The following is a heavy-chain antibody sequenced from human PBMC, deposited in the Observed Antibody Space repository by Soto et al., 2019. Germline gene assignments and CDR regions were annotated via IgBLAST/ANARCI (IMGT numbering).Heavy chain of an antibody. D-gene: IGHD3-22*01. CDR1: GGSISSGDYY. CDR2: IYYSGST. CDR3: AWGGYYYGSSGYYLMVPAPLF. J-gene: IGHJ4*02. Sequence: QVQLQESGPGLVKPSQTLSLTCTVSGGSISSGDYYWSWIRQPPGKGLEWIGYIYYSGSTYYNPSLKSRVTLSVDTSKNQSSLKLSSVTAADTAVYYCAWGGYYYGSSGYYLMVPAPLFWGQGTLVTVSS. V-gene: IGHV4-30-4*01.